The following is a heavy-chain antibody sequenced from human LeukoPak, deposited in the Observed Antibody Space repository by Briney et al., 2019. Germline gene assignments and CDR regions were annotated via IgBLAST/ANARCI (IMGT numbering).Heavy chain of an antibody. V-gene: IGHV3-48*03. J-gene: IGHJ4*02. CDR2: ISSSGTTI. Sequence: GGSRRLSCAASGFTFSSYEMNWVRQAPGKGLEWVSYISSSGTTIYYADSVKGRFTISRDNAKNSLYLQMNSLRAEDTAVYYCAIGLFEEQQPYWGQGTLVTVSS. D-gene: IGHD6-13*01. CDR1: GFTFSSYE. CDR3: AIGLFEEQQPY.